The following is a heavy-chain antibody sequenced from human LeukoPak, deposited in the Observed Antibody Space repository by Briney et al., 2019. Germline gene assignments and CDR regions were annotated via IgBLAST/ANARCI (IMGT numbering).Heavy chain of an antibody. D-gene: IGHD6-13*01. CDR2: ISWNGGSI. CDR1: GFTFYDYA. J-gene: IGHJ4*02. CDR3: AKGGGGSSSWRPLLN. V-gene: IGHV3-9*01. Sequence: GGSLRLSCAASGFTFYDYAMHWVRHAPGKGLEWVSGISWNGGSIVYADSVKGRFTISRDNAKNSLYLQMNSLRAEDTALYYCAKGGGGSSSWRPLLNWGQGTLVTVSS.